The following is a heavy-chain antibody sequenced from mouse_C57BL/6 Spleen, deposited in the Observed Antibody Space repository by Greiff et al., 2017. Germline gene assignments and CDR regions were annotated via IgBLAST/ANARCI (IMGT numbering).Heavy chain of an antibody. Sequence: QVQLQQSGAELVRPGTSVTVSCKASGYAFTNYLIEWVKQRPGQGLEWIGVLNPGSGGTNYNEKFKGKGTLTADKSSSTAYMQLSSLTSEDSAVYFCARGYYYGSSYAWFAYWGQGTLVTVSA. J-gene: IGHJ3*01. V-gene: IGHV1-54*01. CDR1: GYAFTNYL. D-gene: IGHD1-1*01. CDR3: ARGYYYGSSYAWFAY. CDR2: LNPGSGGT.